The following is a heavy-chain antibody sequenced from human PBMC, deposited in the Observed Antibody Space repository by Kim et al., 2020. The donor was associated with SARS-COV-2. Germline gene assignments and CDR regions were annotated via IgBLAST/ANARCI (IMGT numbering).Heavy chain of an antibody. CDR2: INPNSGGT. D-gene: IGHD4-17*01. CDR1: GYTFTGYY. V-gene: IGHV1-2*06. J-gene: IGHJ4*02. Sequence: ASVKVSCKASGYTFTGYYMHWVRQAPGQGLEWMGRINPNSGGTNYAQKFQGRVTMTRDTSISTAYMELSRLRSDDTAVYYCARAKRTTTVTTSTLGYWGQGTLVTVSS. CDR3: ARAKRTTTVTTSTLGY.